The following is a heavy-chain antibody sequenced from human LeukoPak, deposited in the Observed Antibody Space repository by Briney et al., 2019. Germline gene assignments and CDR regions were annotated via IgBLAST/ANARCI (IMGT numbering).Heavy chain of an antibody. J-gene: IGHJ5*02. CDR3: ARDTMVRGVTNWFDP. V-gene: IGHV4-4*02. CDR1: GGSISSSNW. D-gene: IGHD3-10*01. Sequence: PSETLSLTCAVSGGSISSSNWWSWVRQPPGKGLEWIGEIYHSGSTNYNPSLKSRVTISVDKSKNQFSLKLSSVTAADTAVYYYARDTMVRGVTNWFDPWGQGTLVTVSS. CDR2: IYHSGST.